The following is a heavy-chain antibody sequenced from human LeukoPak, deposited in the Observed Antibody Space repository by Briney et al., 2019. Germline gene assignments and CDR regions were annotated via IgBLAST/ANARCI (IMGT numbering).Heavy chain of an antibody. CDR2: MNPNSGNT. CDR3: ARSSVVTAMVHLEY. D-gene: IGHD2-21*02. J-gene: IGHJ4*02. Sequence: ASVTVSCKASEYTFTSYDINWVRQAPGQGLEWMGWMNPNSGNTGYAQKFQGRVTITRNTSISTAYMELSSLRSEDTAVYYCARSSVVTAMVHLEYWGQGTLVTVSS. CDR1: EYTFTSYD. V-gene: IGHV1-8*01.